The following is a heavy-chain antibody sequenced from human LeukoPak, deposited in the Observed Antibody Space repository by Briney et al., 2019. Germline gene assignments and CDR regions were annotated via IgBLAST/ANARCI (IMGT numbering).Heavy chain of an antibody. D-gene: IGHD6-19*01. CDR1: GFTLTSYH. Sequence: GGSLRLSCSVFGFTLTSYHMNWVRQAPGKGLEWVSGISASGNSTYYAGSVKGRFTLSRDISKNTLYLQMNSLRVDDTAVYYCAQYSSGWYSVYDFWGQGTLVTVSP. V-gene: IGHV3-23*01. J-gene: IGHJ4*02. CDR2: ISASGNST. CDR3: AQYSSGWYSVYDF.